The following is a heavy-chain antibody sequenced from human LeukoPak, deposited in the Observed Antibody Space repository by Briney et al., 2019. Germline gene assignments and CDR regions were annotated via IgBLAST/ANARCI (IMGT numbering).Heavy chain of an antibody. CDR1: GGSISSYY. CDR3: ARGYSYGYNWFDP. CDR2: IYYSGST. V-gene: IGHV4-59*12. Sequence: PSETLSLTCTVSGGSISSYYWSWIRQPPGKGLEWIGYIYYSGSTYYNPSLKSRVTISVDTSKNQFSLKLSSVTAADTAVYYCARGYSYGYNWFDPWGQGTLVTVSS. D-gene: IGHD5-18*01. J-gene: IGHJ5*02.